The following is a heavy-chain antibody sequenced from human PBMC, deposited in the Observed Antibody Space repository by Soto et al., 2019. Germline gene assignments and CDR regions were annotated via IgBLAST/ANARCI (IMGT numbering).Heavy chain of an antibody. D-gene: IGHD3-22*01. Sequence: DVQLVETGGGLIQPGGSLRLSCAASGFTVSSNYINWVRQAPGNGLEWVSVIYSGGDTYYADSVKGRFTISRDIFKNTVSLQMNSLRAEDTAVYYCARVRDYESSGADNGFDIWGQGTMVTVYS. J-gene: IGHJ3*02. CDR3: ARVRDYESSGADNGFDI. CDR2: IYSGGDT. CDR1: GFTVSSNY. V-gene: IGHV3-53*02.